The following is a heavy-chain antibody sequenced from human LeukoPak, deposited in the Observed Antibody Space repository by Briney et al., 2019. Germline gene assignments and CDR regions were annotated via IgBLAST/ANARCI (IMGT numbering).Heavy chain of an antibody. Sequence: GASVKVSCKASGYTFTGYYMHWVRRAPGQGLEWMGRINPNSGGTNYAQKFQGRVTMTRDTSISTAYMELSRLRSDDTAVYYCARTETRYSSSEEFDYWGQGTLVTVSS. D-gene: IGHD6-13*01. J-gene: IGHJ4*02. CDR2: INPNSGGT. CDR3: ARTETRYSSSEEFDY. CDR1: GYTFTGYY. V-gene: IGHV1-2*06.